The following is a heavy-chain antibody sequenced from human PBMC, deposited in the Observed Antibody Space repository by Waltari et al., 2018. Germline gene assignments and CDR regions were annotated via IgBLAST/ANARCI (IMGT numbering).Heavy chain of an antibody. J-gene: IGHJ4*02. D-gene: IGHD6-19*01. Sequence: QVQLVESGGGVVQPGGSLRLSCVASGFTFSSYGMHWVRQAPGKGLEWVAVIRYDGSNKYYADSLKGRFTISRDNSKNTLYLQMNSLRAEDTAVYYCAKGYGYSSGWYDYWGQGTLVTVSS. CDR3: AKGYGYSSGWYDY. V-gene: IGHV3-30*02. CDR1: GFTFSSYG. CDR2: IRYDGSNK.